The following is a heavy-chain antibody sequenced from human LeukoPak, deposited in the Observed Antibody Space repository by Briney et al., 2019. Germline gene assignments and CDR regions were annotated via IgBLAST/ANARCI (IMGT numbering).Heavy chain of an antibody. CDR3: ARGAAGSYDY. V-gene: IGHV1-18*01. D-gene: IGHD6-13*01. Sequence: ASVKVSFKASGYTFTSYDISWVRRAPGQGLEWMGWISTYNSNTNQAEKLQGRITMTTDTSTSTAYMELRSLRSDDAAVYYCARGAAGSYDYWGQGTLVTVSS. J-gene: IGHJ4*02. CDR2: ISTYNSNT. CDR1: GYTFTSYD.